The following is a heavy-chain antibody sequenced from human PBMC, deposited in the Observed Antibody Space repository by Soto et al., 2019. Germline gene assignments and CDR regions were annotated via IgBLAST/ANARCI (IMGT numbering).Heavy chain of an antibody. CDR2: IYYTGAT. D-gene: IGHD1-26*01. J-gene: IGHJ5*02. CDR3: ARLYSGRYFFDWFDP. V-gene: IGHV4-39*01. Sequence: QLQLQESGPGLVRPSETLSLTCTVSGGSIISSTYYWGWIRQPPGKGLEWIAIIYYTGATYYNRSLKGRVTISVDTSKNPFSLKLSSVTAADTAVYYCARLYSGRYFFDWFDPWGQGTLVTVSS. CDR1: GGSIISSTYY.